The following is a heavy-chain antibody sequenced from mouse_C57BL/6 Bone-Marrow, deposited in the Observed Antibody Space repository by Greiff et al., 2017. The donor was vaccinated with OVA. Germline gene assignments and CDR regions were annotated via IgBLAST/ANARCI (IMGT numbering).Heavy chain of an antibody. CDR1: GYTFTSYW. Sequence: QVQLQQPGAELVKPGASVKLSCKASGYTFTSYWMHWVKQRPGQGLEWIGMIHPNSGSTNYNEKFKSKATLTVDKSSSTAYMQLSSLTSEDSAVYYCARRVLFITTVVANYFDYWGKGTTLTVSS. J-gene: IGHJ2*01. CDR3: ARRVLFITTVVANYFDY. CDR2: IHPNSGST. D-gene: IGHD1-1*01. V-gene: IGHV1-64*01.